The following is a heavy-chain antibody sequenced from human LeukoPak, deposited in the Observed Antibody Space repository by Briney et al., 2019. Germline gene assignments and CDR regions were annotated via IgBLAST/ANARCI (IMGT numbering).Heavy chain of an antibody. CDR3: ATLVSTRYYFDY. Sequence: SETLSLTCTVSDYSISSGYGFYWGWIRQPPGKGLEWIGNIYHSGITYYNHFNSSLKSRVTISIDTSKNQFSLRLTSVTAADTAVYFCATLVSTRYYFDYWGQGTLVTVSS. D-gene: IGHD5/OR15-5a*01. CDR1: DYSISSGYGFY. CDR2: IYHSGIT. J-gene: IGHJ4*02. V-gene: IGHV4-38-2*02.